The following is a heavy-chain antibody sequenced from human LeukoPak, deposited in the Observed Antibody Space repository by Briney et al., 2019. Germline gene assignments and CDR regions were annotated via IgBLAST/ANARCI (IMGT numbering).Heavy chain of an antibody. CDR3: ARSALGFDP. CDR1: GGSVSSGNYY. D-gene: IGHD2-15*01. Sequence: SSETLSLTCTVSGGSVSSGNYYWSWIRQPPGKGLEWIGFMSNSGHTDSNASLKSRVTISVDTSKNQFSLKLKSVTAADTAVYYCARSALGFDPWGQGTLVTVSS. V-gene: IGHV4-61*01. CDR2: MSNSGHT. J-gene: IGHJ5*02.